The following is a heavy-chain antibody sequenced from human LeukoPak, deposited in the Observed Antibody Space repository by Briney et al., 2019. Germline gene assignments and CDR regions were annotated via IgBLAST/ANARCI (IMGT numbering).Heavy chain of an antibody. J-gene: IGHJ6*02. CDR2: INPNSGGT. Sequence: ASVKVSCKASGYTFTGYYMHWVRQAPGQGLEWMGWINPNSGGTNYAQKFQGRVTMTRDTFISTAYMELSRLRSDDTAVYYCARSLEVALIGGMDVWGQGTTVTVSS. V-gene: IGHV1-2*02. CDR3: ARSLEVALIGGMDV. CDR1: GYTFTGYY. D-gene: IGHD3-16*01.